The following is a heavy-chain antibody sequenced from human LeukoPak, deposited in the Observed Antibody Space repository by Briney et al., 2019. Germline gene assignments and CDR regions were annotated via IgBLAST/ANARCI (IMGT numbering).Heavy chain of an antibody. Sequence: GGSLRLSYAASGFTFSDYYMSWIRQAPGKGLEWVSYISSSGSTIYYADSVKGRFTISRYNAKNSLYLQMNSLRAEDTAVYYCARDSRGVRGVTKGVFDYWGQGTLVTVSS. CDR3: ARDSRGVRGVTKGVFDY. J-gene: IGHJ4*02. D-gene: IGHD3-10*01. CDR1: GFTFSDYY. CDR2: ISSSGSTI. V-gene: IGHV3-11*01.